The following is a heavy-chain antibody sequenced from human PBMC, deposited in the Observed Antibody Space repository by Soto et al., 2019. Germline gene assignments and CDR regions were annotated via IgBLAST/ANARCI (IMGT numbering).Heavy chain of an antibody. CDR2: ISWNSNTI. Sequence: GGSLRLSCAASGFTFDDYAMHWVRQAPGKGLEWVSGISWNSNTIGYADSVKGRFTISRDNAKNSLYLQINSLRAEDTALYYCAKDRDHLAEAGPLSKDFFDYWGQGTLVTVSS. CDR3: AKDRDHLAEAGPLSKDFFDY. J-gene: IGHJ4*02. D-gene: IGHD6-19*01. CDR1: GFTFDDYA. V-gene: IGHV3-9*01.